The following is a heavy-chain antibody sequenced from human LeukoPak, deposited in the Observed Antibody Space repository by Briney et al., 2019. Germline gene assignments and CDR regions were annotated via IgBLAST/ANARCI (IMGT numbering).Heavy chain of an antibody. CDR2: IYTSGST. V-gene: IGHV4-4*07. D-gene: IGHD6-13*01. CDR1: GGSISSYY. CDR3: ARGLSIAAALNWFDP. Sequence: SETLSLTCTVSGGSISSYYWSWIRQPAGKRLEWIGRIYTSGSTNYNPSLKSRVTMSVDTSKNQFSLKLSSVTAADTAVYYCARGLSIAAALNWFDPWGQGTLVTVSS. J-gene: IGHJ5*02.